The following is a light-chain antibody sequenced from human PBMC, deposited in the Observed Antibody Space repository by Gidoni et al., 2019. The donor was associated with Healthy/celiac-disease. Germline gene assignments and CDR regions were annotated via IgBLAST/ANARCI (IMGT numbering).Light chain of an antibody. CDR1: QSVSSN. CDR3: QQYNNWPIT. J-gene: IGKJ5*01. V-gene: IGKV3-15*01. CDR2: GAS. Sequence: EIVITQSPATLSVSPGERATLSCRASQSVSSNLAWYQQKPGQAPRLRIYGASTRATGIPARFSGSGSGTEFTLTISSLQSEDFAVYYCQQYNNWPITFGQGTRLEIK.